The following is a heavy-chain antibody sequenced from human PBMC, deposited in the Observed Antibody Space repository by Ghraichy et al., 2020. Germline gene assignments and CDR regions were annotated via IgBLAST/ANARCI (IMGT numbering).Heavy chain of an antibody. CDR2: ADEGARIT. V-gene: IGHV3-74*01. Sequence: GGSLRLSCDAPGFTFSDYWMHWVRQAPGKGLVWVSRADEGARITDYADSVRGRFTISRDNAKNTLYLHMNSLRVEDTAMYFCVRDLAGRGGYWGQGTLVTVSS. D-gene: IGHD6-19*01. CDR1: GFTFSDYW. CDR3: VRDLAGRGGY. J-gene: IGHJ4*02.